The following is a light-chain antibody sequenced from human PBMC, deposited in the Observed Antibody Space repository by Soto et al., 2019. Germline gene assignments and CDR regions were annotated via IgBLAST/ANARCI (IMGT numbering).Light chain of an antibody. V-gene: IGKV3-20*01. Sequence: EIVLTQSPGTLSLSPGETATLSCRASQSVSSSYLAWYQQKPGQAPRLLIYSGSTRATGIPDRFSVSGSGTDFPLTITRLEPEDFAVYYCQQYGSSLYTFGQGTKVEIK. CDR2: SGS. CDR1: QSVSSSY. CDR3: QQYGSSLYT. J-gene: IGKJ2*01.